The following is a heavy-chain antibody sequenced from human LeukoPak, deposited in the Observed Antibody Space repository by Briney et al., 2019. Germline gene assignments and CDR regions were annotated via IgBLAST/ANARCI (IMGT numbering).Heavy chain of an antibody. V-gene: IGHV4-39*07. CDR3: ARGLPYGEEAYYMDV. J-gene: IGHJ6*03. CDR2: IYYSGST. CDR1: GGSISSSSYY. D-gene: IGHD4-17*01. Sequence: SETLSLTCTVSGGSISSSSYYWGWIRQPPGKGLEWIGSIYYSGSTYYNPSLKSRVTISVDTSKNQFSLKLSSVTAADTAVYYCARGLPYGEEAYYMDVWGKGTTVTVSS.